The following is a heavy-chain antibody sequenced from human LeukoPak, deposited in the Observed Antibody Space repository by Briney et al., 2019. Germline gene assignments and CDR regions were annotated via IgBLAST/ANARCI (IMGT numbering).Heavy chain of an antibody. CDR1: GFTVSSNY. CDR3: ARRAPTHYFDY. V-gene: IGHV3-7*01. CDR2: IKQDGGEE. J-gene: IGHJ4*02. Sequence: TGGSLRLSCAASGFTVSSNYMSWVRQAPGKGLEWVANIKQDGGEEYYVDSVKGRFTIPRDNAKNSLYLQMNSLRAEDTAMYYCARRAPTHYFDYWGQGTLVTVSS.